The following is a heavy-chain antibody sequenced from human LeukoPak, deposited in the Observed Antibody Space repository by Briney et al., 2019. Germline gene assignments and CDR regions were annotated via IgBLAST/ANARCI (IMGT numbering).Heavy chain of an antibody. V-gene: IGHV1-69*06. CDR2: IIPIFGTA. CDR1: GGTFISYA. J-gene: IGHJ4*02. D-gene: IGHD2-2*01. CDR3: AGTPIVVVPAAMPY. Sequence: ASVKVSCKASGGTFISYASSCVLQAPGQGLEWMGRIIPIFGTANYAQKFQGRVTITADKSTSTAYMELSSLRSEDTAVYYCAGTPIVVVPAAMPYWGQGTLVTVSS.